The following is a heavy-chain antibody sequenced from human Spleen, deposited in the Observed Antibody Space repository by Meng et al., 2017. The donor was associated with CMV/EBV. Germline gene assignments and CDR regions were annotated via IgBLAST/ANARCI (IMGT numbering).Heavy chain of an antibody. CDR2: INTRGGST. CDR3: ARDFRSGYYPIDY. CDR1: GFTFSTYA. D-gene: IGHD3-3*01. J-gene: IGHJ4*02. Sequence: ETLSLTCAASGFTFSTYAMSWVRQAPGKGLEWVSAINTRGGSTTYADPVKGRFSISRDNYQDTLYLQMNNLRAEDTAVYYCARDFRSGYYPIDYWGQGTLVTVSS. V-gene: IGHV3-23*01.